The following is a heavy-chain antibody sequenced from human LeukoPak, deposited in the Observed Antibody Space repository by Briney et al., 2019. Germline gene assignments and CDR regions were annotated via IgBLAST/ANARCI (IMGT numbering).Heavy chain of an antibody. J-gene: IGHJ6*03. CDR3: ARGEYDSSSSGYYYYYYYMDV. V-gene: IGHV3-11*04. CDR1: GFTFSDYY. CDR2: ISSSGSTI. D-gene: IGHD6-6*01. Sequence: PGGSLRLSCAASGFTFSDYYMSWIRQAPGKGREWVSYISSSGSTIYYADSVKGRFTISRDNAKNSLYLQMNSLRAEDTAVYYCARGEYDSSSSGYYYYYYYMDVWGKGTTVTVSS.